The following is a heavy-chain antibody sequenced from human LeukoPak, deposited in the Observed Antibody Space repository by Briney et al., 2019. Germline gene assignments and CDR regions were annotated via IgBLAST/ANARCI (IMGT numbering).Heavy chain of an antibody. CDR1: GGSISSYY. D-gene: IGHD3-22*01. V-gene: IGHV4-59*01. J-gene: IGHJ6*02. CDR2: IYYSGST. Sequence: SETLSLTCTVSGGSISSYYWSWIRQPPGKGLEWIGYIYYSGSTNYNPSLKSRVAISVDTSKNQFSLKLSSVTAADTAVYYCARGVAYYGSSGYAHYYYGMGVWGQGTTVTVSS. CDR3: ARGVAYYGSSGYAHYYYGMGV.